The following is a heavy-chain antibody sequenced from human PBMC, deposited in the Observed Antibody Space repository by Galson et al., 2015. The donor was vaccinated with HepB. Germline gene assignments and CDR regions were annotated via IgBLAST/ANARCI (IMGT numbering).Heavy chain of an antibody. J-gene: IGHJ3*02. CDR2: ITSSSLFT. V-gene: IGHV3-11*06. CDR1: GFTFSDYY. CDR3: AREGLRHGAIDI. Sequence: SLRLSCAASGFTFSDYYMNWMRQAPGKGLEWVSYITSSSLFTEYEDSVKGRVTISRDNGANSLFLQMNSLRPEDTAVYYCAREGLRHGAIDIWGQGTRVPVSP.